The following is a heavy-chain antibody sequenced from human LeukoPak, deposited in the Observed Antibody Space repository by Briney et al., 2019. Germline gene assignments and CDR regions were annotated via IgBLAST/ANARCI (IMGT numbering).Heavy chain of an antibody. CDR1: GFTVSSSY. CDR2: INSDGINT. J-gene: IGHJ5*02. D-gene: IGHD3-10*01. CDR3: ARDLGQYYGTSDNWFDP. Sequence: GGSLRLSCAASGFTVSSSYMIWVRQAPGKGLVWVSRINSDGINTSYADSVKGRFTISRDNAKNTLNLQMNSLRAEDTAVYYCARDLGQYYGTSDNWFDPWGQGTLVTVSS. V-gene: IGHV3-74*01.